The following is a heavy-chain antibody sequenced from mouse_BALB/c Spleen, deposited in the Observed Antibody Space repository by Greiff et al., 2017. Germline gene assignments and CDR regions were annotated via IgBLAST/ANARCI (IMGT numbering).Heavy chain of an antibody. Sequence: VQLHQSGAELAKPGASVKMSCKASGYTFTSYWMHWVKQRPGQGLEWIGYINPSTGYTEYNQKFKDKATLTADKSSSTAYMQLSSLTSEDSAVYYCARSHYGLYYAMDYWGQGTSVTVSS. CDR3: ARSHYGLYYAMDY. CDR2: INPSTGYT. D-gene: IGHD1-1*02. CDR1: GYTFTSYW. J-gene: IGHJ4*01. V-gene: IGHV1-7*01.